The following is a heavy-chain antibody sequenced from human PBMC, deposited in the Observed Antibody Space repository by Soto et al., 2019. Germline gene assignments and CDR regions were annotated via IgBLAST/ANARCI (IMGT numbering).Heavy chain of an antibody. J-gene: IGHJ6*02. CDR1: GLTFSSSA. Sequence: QVQLVESGGGVVQPGRSLRLSCEASGLTFSSSAMHWVRQAPGKGLEWVALISYDGSNKYYVDSVKGRFTISRDNSKNTLDLQMNSLREEDTAVYYCAAETKSYFYGMDVWGQGTTVTVSS. V-gene: IGHV3-30*03. CDR2: ISYDGSNK. CDR3: AAETKSYFYGMDV.